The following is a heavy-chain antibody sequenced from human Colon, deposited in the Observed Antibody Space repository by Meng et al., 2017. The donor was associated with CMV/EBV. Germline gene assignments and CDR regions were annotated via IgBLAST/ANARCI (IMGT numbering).Heavy chain of an antibody. CDR3: AREYSSFDY. J-gene: IGHJ4*02. Sequence: SEPLSLTCTVSGGSISSFSWHWSRQSPGKGLEWIGYISYSGTTNDNPSLKSRVTISQDTSKNQFSLKLTSVTPADTAVYYCAREYSSFDYWGQGTLVTVSS. D-gene: IGHD5-18*01. CDR1: GGSISSFS. V-gene: IGHV4-59*01. CDR2: ISYSGTT.